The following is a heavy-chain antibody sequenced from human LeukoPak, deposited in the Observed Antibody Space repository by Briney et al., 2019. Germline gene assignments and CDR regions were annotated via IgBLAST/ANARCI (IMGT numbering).Heavy chain of an antibody. CDR2: IRSKAFGETA. CDR3: TRDRGSSTLGDY. D-gene: IGHD7-27*01. Sequence: GGSLRLSCTVSGFTFGDYAINWVRQAPGKGLEWVGFIRSKAFGETAEYAASVKGRFTISRDDSKSIAYLQMNSLKTADTAVYCCTRDRGSSTLGDYWGQGTLVTVSS. V-gene: IGHV3-49*04. CDR1: GFTFGDYA. J-gene: IGHJ4*02.